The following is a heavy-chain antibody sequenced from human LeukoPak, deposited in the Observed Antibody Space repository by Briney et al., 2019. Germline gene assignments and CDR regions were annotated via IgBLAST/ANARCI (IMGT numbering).Heavy chain of an antibody. CDR2: VSNSGST. J-gene: IGHJ3*01. D-gene: IGHD6-13*01. Sequence: SETLSLTCAVSNDSIKDYYWNWIRQPPGKGLELIGFVSNSGSTNYNPSLKSRVTISIDTSKRQFSLMLTSVTVASTAVYYCARYEVGSNWAQAFDVWGQGTMVTVSS. V-gene: IGHV4-59*01. CDR1: NDSIKDYY. CDR3: ARYEVGSNWAQAFDV.